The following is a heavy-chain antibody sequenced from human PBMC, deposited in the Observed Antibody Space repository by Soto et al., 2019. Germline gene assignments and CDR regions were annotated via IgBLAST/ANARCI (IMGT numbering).Heavy chain of an antibody. CDR3: AKGSGSRRPYYFDH. J-gene: IGHJ4*02. Sequence: GGSLRLSCAASGFTFSDYVMSWVRQAPGKGLEWVSAIDGPGGSTYNADSVKGRITISRDNSKNTLYLQTSSLRAEDTAVYYCAKGSGSRRPYYFDHWGQGTLVTVSS. CDR1: GFTFSDYV. D-gene: IGHD2-2*01. V-gene: IGHV3-23*01. CDR2: IDGPGGST.